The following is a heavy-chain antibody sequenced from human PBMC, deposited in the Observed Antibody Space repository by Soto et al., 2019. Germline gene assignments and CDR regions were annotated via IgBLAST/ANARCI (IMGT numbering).Heavy chain of an antibody. V-gene: IGHV3-30*18. CDR2: ISYDRSNK. Sequence: QVQLVESGGGVAQPGRSLRLSCAASGFTFSSYDMYWVRQAPGKGLEWVAVISYDRSNKYYADSVKGRFTISRDNSKNTLYLQMNSLRAEDTAVYYCAKELTQAYYYYGMDVWGQGTTVTVS. J-gene: IGHJ6*02. CDR3: AKELTQAYYYYGMDV. CDR1: GFTFSSYD.